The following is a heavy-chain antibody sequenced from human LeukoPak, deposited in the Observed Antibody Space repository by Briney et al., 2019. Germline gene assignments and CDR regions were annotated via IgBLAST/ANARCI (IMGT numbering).Heavy chain of an antibody. D-gene: IGHD1-26*01. CDR2: ISPNNGGT. CDR3: ARGSLIVGAPTRSFDI. CDR1: GYTFTGYY. J-gene: IGHJ3*02. V-gene: IGHV1-2*02. Sequence: VASVKVSCKASGYTFTGYYMHWVRQAPGQGLEWVGWISPNNGGTYSGQMLQGRVTMTRDTSISTAYMELSSLRPDDTAVYYCARGSLIVGAPTRSFDIWGQGTMVTVSS.